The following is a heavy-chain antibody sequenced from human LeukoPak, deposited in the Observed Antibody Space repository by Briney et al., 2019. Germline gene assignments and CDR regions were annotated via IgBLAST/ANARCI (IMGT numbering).Heavy chain of an antibody. CDR3: AKDGTTTITFDY. Sequence: GGSLRLSCAASGFTFSSYAMSWVRQAPGKGLEYVSVISGSGGSTHYRDSVKGRFTISRDSSKNTLYLQMNGLRVEDTAVYYCAKDGTTTITFDYWGQGTLVTVSS. D-gene: IGHD1-1*01. CDR1: GFTFSSYA. V-gene: IGHV3-23*01. CDR2: ISGSGGST. J-gene: IGHJ4*02.